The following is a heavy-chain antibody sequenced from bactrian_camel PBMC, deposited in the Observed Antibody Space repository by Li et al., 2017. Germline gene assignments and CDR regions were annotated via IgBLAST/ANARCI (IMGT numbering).Heavy chain of an antibody. D-gene: IGHD8*01. CDR2: IDSDGET. CDR1: TGTFRSAC. CDR3: AAGHWFQCGLTGPPEYPY. J-gene: IGHJ4*01. Sequence: HVQLVESGGGWVQDGGSLRPSCAARTGTFRSACMGWIRQVSGKEREGVASIDSDGETTYADSAKGRFIISRDNAKNSVYLQMNSLKLEDTAMYYCAAGHWFQCGLTGPPEYPYWGQGDPGHRL. V-gene: IGHV3S9*01.